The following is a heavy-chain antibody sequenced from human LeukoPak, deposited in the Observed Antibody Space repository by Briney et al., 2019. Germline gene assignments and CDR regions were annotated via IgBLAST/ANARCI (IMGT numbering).Heavy chain of an antibody. CDR1: GFTFSSYA. CDR3: ARDRIDYGDYLGSLYYYGMDV. D-gene: IGHD4-17*01. Sequence: GGSLRLSCAASGFTFSSYAMHWVRQAPGKGLEWVAVISYDGSNKYYADSVKGRFTISRDNSKNTLYLQTNSLRAEDTAVYYCARDRIDYGDYLGSLYYYGMDVWGQGTTVTVSS. CDR2: ISYDGSNK. J-gene: IGHJ6*02. V-gene: IGHV3-30*14.